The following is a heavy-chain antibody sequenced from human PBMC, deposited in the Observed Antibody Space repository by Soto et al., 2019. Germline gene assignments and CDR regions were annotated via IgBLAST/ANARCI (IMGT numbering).Heavy chain of an antibody. CDR1: GFTFSSYA. V-gene: IGHV3-23*01. D-gene: IGHD1-26*01. Sequence: GGSLRLSCAASGFTFSSYAMSWVRQAPGKGLEWVSAISGSGGSTYYADSVKGRFTISRDNSKSTLYLQMNSLRAEDTAVYYCAKYSWWEPRYGMDVWGQGTTVTVSS. CDR3: AKYSWWEPRYGMDV. J-gene: IGHJ6*02. CDR2: ISGSGGST.